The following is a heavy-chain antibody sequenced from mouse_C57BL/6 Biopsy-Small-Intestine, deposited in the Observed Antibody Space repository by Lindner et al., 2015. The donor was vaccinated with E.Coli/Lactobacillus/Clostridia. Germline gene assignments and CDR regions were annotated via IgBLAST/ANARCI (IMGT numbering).Heavy chain of an antibody. CDR3: ARTVRPYMTPWYFDL. CDR2: INPYNGKT. V-gene: IGHV1-81*01. Sequence: SVKVSCKASDETFRSYGFSWLRQAPGQGLDWMGWINPYNGKTSYAQKFQGRVTMTADRSTSTAYMELRSLRSDDTAVFFCARTVRPYMTPWYFDLWGRGTLVTVSS. D-gene: IGHD1-3*01. J-gene: IGHJ1*01. CDR1: DETFRSYG.